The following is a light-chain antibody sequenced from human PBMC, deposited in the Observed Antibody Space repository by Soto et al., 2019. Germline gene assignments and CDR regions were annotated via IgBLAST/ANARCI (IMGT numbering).Light chain of an antibody. CDR3: LQDYNYPWT. Sequence: AIQMTQPPSSLSASVGDRVTITCRASQGIRNDLGWYQQKPGKAPKLLIYAASSLQSGVPSRFSGSGSGTDFTLTISSLQPEDCATYYCLQDYNYPWTFGQGTKVEIK. CDR2: AAS. J-gene: IGKJ1*01. CDR1: QGIRND. V-gene: IGKV1-6*01.